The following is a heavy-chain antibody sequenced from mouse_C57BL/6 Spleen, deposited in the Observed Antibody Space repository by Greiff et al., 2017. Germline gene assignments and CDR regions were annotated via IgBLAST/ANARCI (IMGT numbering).Heavy chain of an antibody. D-gene: IGHD2-2*01. CDR2: IDPEDGET. Sequence: EVKLMESGAELVKPGASVKLSCTASGFNIKDYYMHWVKQRTEQGLEWIGRIDPEDGETKYAAKFQGKVTIAADTSSNTAYLQLSSLTSEDTAVYYCARRRGYQGYFDYWGQGTTLTVSS. CDR1: GFNIKDYY. CDR3: ARRRGYQGYFDY. J-gene: IGHJ2*01. V-gene: IGHV14-2*01.